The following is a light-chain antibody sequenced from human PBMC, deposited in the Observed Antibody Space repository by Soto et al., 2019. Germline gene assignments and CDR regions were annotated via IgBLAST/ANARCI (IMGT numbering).Light chain of an antibody. CDR2: GAS. J-gene: IGKJ1*01. Sequence: DIVLTQSPGTLSLSPGDRATLSCGASQRVSTSYLAWYQQKPGQAPRLLIYGASSRATGIPDRFSGSGSGTDFTLTISGLEPEDFAVYYCQQYGNSRGTFGQGTKVDIK. CDR3: QQYGNSRGT. CDR1: QRVSTSY. V-gene: IGKV3-20*01.